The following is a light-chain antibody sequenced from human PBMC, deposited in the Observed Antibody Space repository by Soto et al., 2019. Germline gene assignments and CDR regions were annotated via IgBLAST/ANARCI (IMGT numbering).Light chain of an antibody. V-gene: IGKV3-11*01. CDR2: DAS. CDR1: QSVSSY. CDR3: QQRSNWPPMYT. J-gene: IGKJ2*01. Sequence: EIVLTQSPATLSLSPRERATLSCRASQSVSSYLAWYQQKPGQAPRLLICDASNRATGIPARFSGSGSGTDFTLTISSLEPEDFAVYYCQQRSNWPPMYTFGQGTKLEIK.